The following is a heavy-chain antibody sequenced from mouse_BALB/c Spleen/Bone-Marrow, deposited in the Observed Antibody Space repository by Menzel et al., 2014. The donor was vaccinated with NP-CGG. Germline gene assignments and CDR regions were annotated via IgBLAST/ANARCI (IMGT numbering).Heavy chain of an antibody. CDR1: GYTFTSYW. Sequence: QVHVKQSGAELVKPGAPVKLSCKASGYTFTSYWMNWVKQRPGQGLEWIGRIDPSDSETHYNQKFKDKATLTVDKSSSTAYIQLSSLTSEDSAVYYCARDHFYSGNYEFAYWGQGTLVTVSA. J-gene: IGHJ3*01. CDR3: ARDHFYSGNYEFAY. D-gene: IGHD2-1*01. V-gene: IGHV1-69*02. CDR2: IDPSDSET.